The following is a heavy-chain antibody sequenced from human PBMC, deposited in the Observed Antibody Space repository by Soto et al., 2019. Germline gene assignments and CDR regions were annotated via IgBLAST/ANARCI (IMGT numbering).Heavy chain of an antibody. V-gene: IGHV3-74*01. Sequence: PGGSLRLSSAASGFTFSSYWMHWVRQAPGKGLVWVSRINSDGSSTSYADSVKGRFTISRDNAKNTLYLQMNSLRAEDTAVYYCARDICSVYYSIVRWFDPWGQGPLGTVSS. CDR1: GFTFSSYW. CDR2: INSDGSST. J-gene: IGHJ5*02. CDR3: ARDICSVYYSIVRWFDP. D-gene: IGHD3-3*01.